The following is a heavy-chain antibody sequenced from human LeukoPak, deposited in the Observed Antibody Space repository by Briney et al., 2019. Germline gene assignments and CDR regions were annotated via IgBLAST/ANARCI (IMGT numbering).Heavy chain of an antibody. Sequence: PGGSLRLSCAASGFSFDDYGMSWVRQAPGKGLEWVAFIQYDGSNKYYADSVKGRFTISRDNSKNTLYLQMNSLRTEDTAVYYCAKFPPVSITLSTTDYWGQGTLVTVSS. D-gene: IGHD5/OR15-5a*01. CDR1: GFSFDDYG. J-gene: IGHJ4*02. CDR3: AKFPPVSITLSTTDY. CDR2: IQYDGSNK. V-gene: IGHV3-30*02.